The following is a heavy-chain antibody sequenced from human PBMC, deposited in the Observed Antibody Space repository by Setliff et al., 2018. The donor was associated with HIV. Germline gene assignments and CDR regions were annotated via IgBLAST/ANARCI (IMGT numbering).Heavy chain of an antibody. J-gene: IGHJ1*01. D-gene: IGHD4-17*01. CDR3: ARDQGVWDYGGKILLREYFQD. CDR2: INPNRGGT. Sequence: ASVKVSCKASGYSFTDYYMHWVRQAPGQGLEWMGWINPNRGGTNYAQKFQGRVTMTRDTSITTAYMELSRVRSDDTAVYYCARDQGVWDYGGKILLREYFQDWGQGTLVTVSS. CDR1: GYSFTDYY. V-gene: IGHV1-2*02.